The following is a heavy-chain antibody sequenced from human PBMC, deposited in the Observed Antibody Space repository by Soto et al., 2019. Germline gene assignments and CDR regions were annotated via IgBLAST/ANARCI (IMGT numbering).Heavy chain of an antibody. CDR3: ARAPPRSAVWGSYRPQNPGIAVAGRPNWFDP. V-gene: IGHV4-34*01. D-gene: IGHD6-19*01. Sequence: QVQLQQWGAGLLKPSETLSLTCAVYGGSFSGYYWSWIRQPPGKGLEWIGEINHSGSTNYNPSLKSRVTISVDTSKNQFSLKLSSVTAADTAVYYCARAPPRSAVWGSYRPQNPGIAVAGRPNWFDPWGQGTLVTVSS. CDR2: INHSGST. J-gene: IGHJ5*02. CDR1: GGSFSGYY.